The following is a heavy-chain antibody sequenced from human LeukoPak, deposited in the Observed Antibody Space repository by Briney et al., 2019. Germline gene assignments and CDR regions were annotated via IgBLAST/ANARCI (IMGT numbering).Heavy chain of an antibody. D-gene: IGHD3-22*01. CDR3: VEDSSGYGGSGY. Sequence: GASVKVSCKASGYTLTGHYVHWVRQAPGQGLEWMGWINPNSGGTNYAQKFQGRVTMTRDTSISTAYMELSRLRSDDTAVYYCVEDSSGYGGSGYWGQGTLVTVSS. CDR1: GYTLTGHY. J-gene: IGHJ4*02. V-gene: IGHV1-2*02. CDR2: INPNSGGT.